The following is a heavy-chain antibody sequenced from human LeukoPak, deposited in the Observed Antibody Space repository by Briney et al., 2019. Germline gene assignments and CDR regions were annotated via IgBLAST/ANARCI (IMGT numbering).Heavy chain of an antibody. CDR3: AKDRDYFGSGSYYKGPFDY. V-gene: IGHV3-23*01. CDR1: GFTFSICA. Sequence: GGSLRLSCAASGFTFSICAMDWVRQAPGKGLEWVSTICGSGGSTYYADSAKGRFTISRDNSRNTLYLQMNSLRAEDTAIYYCAKDRDYFGSGSYYKGPFDYWGQGTLVTVSS. J-gene: IGHJ4*02. D-gene: IGHD3-10*01. CDR2: ICGSGGST.